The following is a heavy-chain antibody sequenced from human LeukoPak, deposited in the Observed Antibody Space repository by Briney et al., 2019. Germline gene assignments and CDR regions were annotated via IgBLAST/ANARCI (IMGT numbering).Heavy chain of an antibody. J-gene: IGHJ6*04. CDR3: ARAYCSGGSCYPSGMDV. D-gene: IGHD2-15*01. CDR2: IKQDGSEK. CDR1: GFTFSSYW. V-gene: IGHV3-7*01. Sequence: GGSLRLSCAASGFTFSSYWMSWVRQAPGKGLEWVANIKQDGSEKYYVDSVKGRFTISRDNAKNSLYLQMNSLRAEDTAVYYCARAYCSGGSCYPSGMDVWGKGTTVTVSS.